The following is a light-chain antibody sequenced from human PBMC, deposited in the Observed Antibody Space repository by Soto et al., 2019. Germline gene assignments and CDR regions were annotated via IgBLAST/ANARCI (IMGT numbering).Light chain of an antibody. CDR3: QQSYSTSWT. CDR1: QSISSD. V-gene: IGKV1-39*01. J-gene: IGKJ1*01. Sequence: DIQMTQSPSSLSASLGDRVTITFRASQSISSDLNWYQQKPGKAPKLLIYAASSLQSGVPSRFSGSGSGTDFTLTISDLQPEDFATYYCQQSYSTSWTFGQGTKVEIK. CDR2: AAS.